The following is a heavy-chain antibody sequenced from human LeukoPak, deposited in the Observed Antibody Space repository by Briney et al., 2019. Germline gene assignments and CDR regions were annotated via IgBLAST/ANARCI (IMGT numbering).Heavy chain of an antibody. CDR1: GFSLSTSGVG. V-gene: IGHV2-5*01. CDR2: IYWNDDK. J-gene: IGHJ4*02. Sequence: SGPTLAKPTQTLTLTCTFSGFSLSTSGVGVGWIRQPPGKALEWLALIYWNDDKRYSPSLKSRLTITKDTSKNQVVLTMTNMDPVDTATYYCAHRRTIFGVVTNDYWGQGTLVTVSS. D-gene: IGHD3-3*01. CDR3: AHRRTIFGVVTNDY.